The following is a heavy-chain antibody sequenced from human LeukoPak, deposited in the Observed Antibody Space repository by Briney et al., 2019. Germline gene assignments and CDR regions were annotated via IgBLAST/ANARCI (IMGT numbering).Heavy chain of an antibody. CDR2: ISYDGSNK. V-gene: IGHV3-30-3*01. CDR1: GFTFSSYA. Sequence: PGGSLRLSCAASGFTFSSYAMHWVRQAPGKGLEWVAVISYDGSNKYYADSVKGRSTISRDNSKNTLYLQMNSLRAEDTAVYYCASHLTKFDYWGQGTLVTVSS. CDR3: ASHLTKFDY. J-gene: IGHJ4*02.